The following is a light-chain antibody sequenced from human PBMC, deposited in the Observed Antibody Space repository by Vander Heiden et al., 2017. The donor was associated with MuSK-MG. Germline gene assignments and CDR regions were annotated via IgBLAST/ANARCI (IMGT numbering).Light chain of an antibody. CDR1: QSISSY. CDR3: QQSYSTPRT. CDR2: AAS. J-gene: IGKJ4*01. V-gene: IGKV1-39*01. Sequence: DIQMTQSPSSLSASVGDRVTITCRASQSISSYLNWYQQKPGKAPKLLIYAASSLQSGVPSRFSGSGSGTDFTLTISSLQPEDFATYYCQQSYSTPRTFGGGTKVENK.